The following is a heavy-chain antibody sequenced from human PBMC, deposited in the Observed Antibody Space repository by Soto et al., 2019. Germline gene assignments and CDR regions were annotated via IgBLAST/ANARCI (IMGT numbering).Heavy chain of an antibody. CDR1: GGSISSSNW. D-gene: IGHD6-13*01. Sequence: PSETLSLTCAVSGGSISSSNWWSWVRQPPGKGLEWIGEIYHSGSTNYNPSLKSRVTISVDKSKNQFSLKLSSVTAADTAVYYCARKYSSSWQPYNWFDPWDQGTLVTVSS. J-gene: IGHJ5*02. CDR3: ARKYSSSWQPYNWFDP. V-gene: IGHV4-4*02. CDR2: IYHSGST.